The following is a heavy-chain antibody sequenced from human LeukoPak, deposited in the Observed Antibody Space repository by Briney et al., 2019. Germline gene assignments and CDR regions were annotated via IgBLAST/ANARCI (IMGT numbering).Heavy chain of an antibody. CDR3: ATGPSGYDYDY. J-gene: IGHJ4*02. CDR1: GYTFTDYY. Sequence: ASVKVSCKASGYTFTDYYMHWLRQAPGQGLEWMGWINPNSGGTDYAQKFHGRVTMTRDTSISTAYLQWSSLKASDTAMYYCATGPSGYDYDYWGQGTLVTVSS. V-gene: IGHV1-2*02. D-gene: IGHD5-12*01. CDR2: INPNSGGT.